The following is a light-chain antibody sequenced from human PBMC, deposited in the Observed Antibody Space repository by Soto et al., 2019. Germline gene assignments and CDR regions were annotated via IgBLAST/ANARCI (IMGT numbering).Light chain of an antibody. CDR1: SSDVGAYKY. CDR3: SSYAGNNNFVV. J-gene: IGLJ2*01. V-gene: IGLV2-8*01. Sequence: QSVLTQPPSASGSPGQSVTISCTGTSSDVGAYKYVSWYQQHPGKAPKLMIYEVTKRPSGVPGRFSGSKSGNTASLTVSGLQAEDEADYYSSSYAGNNNFVVFGGGTKLTVL. CDR2: EVT.